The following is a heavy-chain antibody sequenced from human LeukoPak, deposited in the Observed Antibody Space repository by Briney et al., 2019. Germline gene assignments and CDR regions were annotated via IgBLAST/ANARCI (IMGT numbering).Heavy chain of an antibody. CDR2: IYHSGST. CDR1: GYSISSGYY. V-gene: IGHV4-38-2*02. CDR3: AGLGYCSGGSCYPGWFDP. J-gene: IGHJ5*02. D-gene: IGHD2-15*01. Sequence: SETLSLTCTVSGYSISSGYYWGWIRQPPGKGLEWIGSIYHSGSTNYNPSLKSRVTISVDTSKNQFSLKLSSVTAADTAVYYCAGLGYCSGGSCYPGWFDPWGQGTLVTVSS.